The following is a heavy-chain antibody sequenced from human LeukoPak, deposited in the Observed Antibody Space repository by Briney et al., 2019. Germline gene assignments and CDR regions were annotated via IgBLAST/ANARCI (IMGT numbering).Heavy chain of an antibody. D-gene: IGHD3-3*01. CDR2: IGGSGSST. CDR3: AKGYDEDY. V-gene: IGHV3-23*01. J-gene: IGHJ4*02. CDR1: GFTFSSYA. Sequence: PGGSLRLSCAASGFTFSSYAMSWVRQAPGKGLEWVSLIGGSGSSTYYADSVKGRSTISRDNSKNTLYLQMNSLRAEDTAVYYCAKGYDEDYWGQGTLVTVSS.